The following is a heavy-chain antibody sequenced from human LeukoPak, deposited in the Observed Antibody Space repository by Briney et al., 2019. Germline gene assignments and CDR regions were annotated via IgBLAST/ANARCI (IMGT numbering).Heavy chain of an antibody. CDR3: ARRFGLGYFDL. Sequence: PGGSLRLSCAASGFTFSNYNVNWVRQAPGKGLEWVSYINSPSTALYYADSVRGRFTISRDNAKNSLYLQMNSLRVEDTAVYFCARRFGLGYFDLWGRGTLVTVSS. D-gene: IGHD3-10*01. CDR1: GFTFSNYN. CDR2: INSPSTAL. V-gene: IGHV3-48*01. J-gene: IGHJ2*01.